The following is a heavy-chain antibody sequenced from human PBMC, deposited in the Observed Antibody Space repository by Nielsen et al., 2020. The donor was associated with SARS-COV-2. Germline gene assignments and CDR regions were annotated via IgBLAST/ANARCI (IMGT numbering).Heavy chain of an antibody. V-gene: IGHV3-23*01. J-gene: IGHJ6*02. D-gene: IGHD3-10*01. CDR2: ISGSGGST. CDR3: ARVFTMVRGVIIYYYYYGMDV. Sequence: WIRQPPGKGLEWVSAISGSGGSTYYADSVKGRFTISRDNAKSSLYLQMNSLRAEDTAVYYCARVFTMVRGVIIYYYYYGMDVWGQGTTVTVSS.